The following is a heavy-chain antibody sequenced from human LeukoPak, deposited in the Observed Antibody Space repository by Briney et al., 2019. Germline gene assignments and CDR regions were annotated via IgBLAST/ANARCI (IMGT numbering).Heavy chain of an antibody. Sequence: GTSLRLSCAASGFTFSSYAMHWVRQAPGKGLEWVSIISSSGVYDYYADSVKGRFTISRDNSKNTLYLQLNSLTTEDTAVYYCARDSTYYYDSGSSGPHYFDNWGQGTLVTVSS. CDR1: GFTFSSYA. CDR3: ARDSTYYYDSGSSGPHYFDN. J-gene: IGHJ4*02. D-gene: IGHD3-10*01. V-gene: IGHV3-30*01. CDR2: ISSSGVYD.